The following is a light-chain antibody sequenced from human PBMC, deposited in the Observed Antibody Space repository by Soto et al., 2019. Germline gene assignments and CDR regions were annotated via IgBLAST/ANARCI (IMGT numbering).Light chain of an antibody. CDR2: GVS. V-gene: IGKV3-20*01. CDR1: QSVTSSY. CDR3: QHYGSSLWT. J-gene: IGKJ1*01. Sequence: EIVLTQSLGTLSLSPGERATVSCRASQSVTSSYLAWYQQKPGQAPRLLSYGVSSRAPGIPDRFSGSGSGTDFTLTISRLEPEDFAVYYCQHYGSSLWTFGQGTQVEIK.